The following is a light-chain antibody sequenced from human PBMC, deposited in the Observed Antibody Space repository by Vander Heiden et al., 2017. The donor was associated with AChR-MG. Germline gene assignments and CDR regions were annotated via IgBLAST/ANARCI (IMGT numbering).Light chain of an antibody. J-gene: IGKJ2*01. CDR1: QSVLYSSNNKNY. V-gene: IGKV4-1*01. Sequence: DIVMTQSPDSLAVSLGERATINCKSSQSVLYSSNNKNYLAWYQQKPGQPPKLLINWASTRESGVPDRFSGSGSGTDFTLTISRLQAEDVAVYYCHQYYSTPYTFGQGTKLEI. CDR3: HQYYSTPYT. CDR2: WAS.